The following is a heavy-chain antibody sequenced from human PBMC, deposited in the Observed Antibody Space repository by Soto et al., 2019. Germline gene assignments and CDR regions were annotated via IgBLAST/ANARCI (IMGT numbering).Heavy chain of an antibody. V-gene: IGHV3-23*01. CDR3: AKDRRAGGNYGFYADF. D-gene: IGHD1-7*01. CDR1: GFTFSSYG. CDR2: SSATGAGT. J-gene: IGHJ4*02. Sequence: EVQLLESGGGLVQPGGSLRLSCAASGFTFSSYGMTWVRQAPGKGLEWVSFSSATGAGTYYADSVKGRFTISRDNSKNTLYLQMTSLTAGDTAVYYCAKDRRAGGNYGFYADFWGQAAVVMVSS.